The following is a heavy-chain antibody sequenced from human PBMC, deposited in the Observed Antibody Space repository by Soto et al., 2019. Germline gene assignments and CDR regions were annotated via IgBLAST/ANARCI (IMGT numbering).Heavy chain of an antibody. J-gene: IGHJ5*02. CDR2: ISGSGGST. V-gene: IGHV3-23*01. Sequence: EVQLLESGGGLVQPGGSLRLSCAASGFTFSSYAMSWVRQAPGKGLEWVSAISGSGGSTYYADSVKGRFTISRDNSKKTLYLQMNSLRAEDTAVYYCAKDPVRSSSWYWRFDPWGQGTLVTVSS. CDR1: GFTFSSYA. CDR3: AKDPVRSSSWYWRFDP. D-gene: IGHD6-13*01.